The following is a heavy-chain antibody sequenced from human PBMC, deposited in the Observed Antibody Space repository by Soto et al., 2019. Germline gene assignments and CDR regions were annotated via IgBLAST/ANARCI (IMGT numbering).Heavy chain of an antibody. V-gene: IGHV4-30-4*07. CDR1: GGSISSGGYS. Sequence: PSETLSLTCAVSGGSISSGGYSWSWIRQPPGKGLEWIGYIYYSGSTNYNPSLKSRVTISVDTSKNQFSLKLSSVTAADTAVYYCARASYDSSTYYLDSWGQGTLVTVSS. CDR2: IYYSGST. D-gene: IGHD3-22*01. J-gene: IGHJ4*02. CDR3: ARASYDSSTYYLDS.